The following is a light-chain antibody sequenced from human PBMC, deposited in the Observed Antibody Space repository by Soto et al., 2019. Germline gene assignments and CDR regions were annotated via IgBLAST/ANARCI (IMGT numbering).Light chain of an antibody. CDR3: QQYNSYWT. CDR1: QSISSW. Sequence: DIQVTQSPSTLSSSVGDRVTITCRASQSISSWLAWYQQKPGKAPKLLIYDASSLESGVPSRFSGSGSGTEFTLTICSLQPDDFATYYCQQYNSYWTFGQGTKVDI. CDR2: DAS. J-gene: IGKJ1*01. V-gene: IGKV1-5*01.